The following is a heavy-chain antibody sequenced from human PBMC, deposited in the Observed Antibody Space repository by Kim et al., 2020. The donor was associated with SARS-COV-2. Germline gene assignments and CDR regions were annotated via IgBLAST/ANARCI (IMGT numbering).Heavy chain of an antibody. J-gene: IGHJ4*02. V-gene: IGHV3-30*04. CDR3: ARGSSIREAVDY. D-gene: IGHD6-13*01. CDR2: ISYDGSNK. Sequence: GGSLRLSCAASGFTFSSYAMHWVRQAPGKGLEWVAVISYDGSNKYYADSVKGRFTISRDNSKNTLYLQMNSLRAEDTAVYYCARGSSIREAVDYWGQGTL. CDR1: GFTFSSYA.